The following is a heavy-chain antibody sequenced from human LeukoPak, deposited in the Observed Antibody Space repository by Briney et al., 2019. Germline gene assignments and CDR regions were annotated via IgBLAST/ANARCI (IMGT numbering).Heavy chain of an antibody. J-gene: IGHJ4*02. CDR2: ISWNSGSI. CDR3: AKDGLWFGDLTYFDY. CDR1: GFTFDDYA. Sequence: GRSLRLSCAASGFTFDDYAMHWVRQAPGKGLEWVSGISWNSGSIGYADSVKGRLTISRDTSKNTLYLQMNSLRAEDTAVYYCAKDGLWFGDLTYFDYWGQGVLVTVSS. D-gene: IGHD3-10*01. V-gene: IGHV3-9*01.